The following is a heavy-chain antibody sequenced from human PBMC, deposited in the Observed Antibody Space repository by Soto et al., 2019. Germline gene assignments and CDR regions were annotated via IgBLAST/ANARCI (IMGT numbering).Heavy chain of an antibody. CDR2: IYWNDDR. V-gene: IGHV2-5*01. J-gene: IGHJ6*02. CDR3: GHRRQSFDYSGLDV. Sequence: GSGPTLVNPTQTLTLTCTFSGFSLTTSGVGVGWIRQPPGKALEWLGVIYWNDDRRYNPSLRSRLTLSKDTSKNQVFLTMTNMDPVDTATYYCGHRRQSFDYSGLDVWGHGTTVTVSS. D-gene: IGHD3-3*01. CDR1: GFSLTTSGVG.